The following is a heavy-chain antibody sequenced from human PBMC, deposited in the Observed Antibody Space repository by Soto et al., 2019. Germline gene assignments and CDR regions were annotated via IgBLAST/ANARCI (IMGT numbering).Heavy chain of an antibody. CDR3: ARGDYDVLTGHYPLDY. Sequence: QVQLVQSGAEVTKPGASVKVSCKASGYTFTSNNIHWVRRAPGQGLEWMGRINPSSGGTIYAQKFQGRVSMIRDTSTSTVYMELSSLRSEDTAVYFCARGDYDVLTGHYPLDYWGQGTLVTVSS. CDR2: INPSSGGT. J-gene: IGHJ4*02. D-gene: IGHD3-9*01. V-gene: IGHV1-46*01. CDR1: GYTFTSNN.